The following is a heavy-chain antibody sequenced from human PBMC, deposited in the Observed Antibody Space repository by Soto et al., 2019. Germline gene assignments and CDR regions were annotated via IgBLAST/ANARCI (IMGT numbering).Heavy chain of an antibody. D-gene: IGHD2-2*01. Sequence: QLQLVQSGAEVKKPGSSVKVSCKASGGNFRRYAISWVRQAPGQGLEWMGGILPIFGSPSHAQKFRDRVTITADESTSTAYLELTSLTSEDTAIYYCVFGDCTSSSCSYYFYGLDVWSQGTTVTVSS. CDR2: ILPIFGSP. CDR3: VFGDCTSSSCSYYFYGLDV. CDR1: GGNFRRYA. J-gene: IGHJ6*02. V-gene: IGHV1-69*01.